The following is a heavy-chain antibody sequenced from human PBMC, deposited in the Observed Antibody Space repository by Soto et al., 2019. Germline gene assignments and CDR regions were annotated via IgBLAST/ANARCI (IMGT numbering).Heavy chain of an antibody. Sequence: QVQLLESGPGLVKPSQTLSLTCSVSGDSISNLDYFWAWIRQPHGQALEYIGYIYKSATSYYNPSFESRVAISVDTSKSQFSLNVTSVTAADTAVYFCARGRYCLTGRCFPNWFDSWGQGALVTVSS. J-gene: IGHJ5*01. CDR1: GDSISNLDYF. CDR2: IYKSATS. D-gene: IGHD7-27*01. V-gene: IGHV4-30-4*01. CDR3: ARGRYCLTGRCFPNWFDS.